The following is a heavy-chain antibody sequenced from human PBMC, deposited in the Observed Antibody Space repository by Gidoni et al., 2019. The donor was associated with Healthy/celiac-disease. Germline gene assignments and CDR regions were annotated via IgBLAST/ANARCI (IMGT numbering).Heavy chain of an antibody. CDR3: AKDSYSYGARGWFDP. CDR2: ISWNSCSI. D-gene: IGHD5-18*01. Sequence: EVQLVESGGGLVQPGRSLRLSCAASGFTFDEYASHWVRQAPGKGRGGVSGISWNSCSIGYADSVKGRFTSPRDNAKISLYLQINSLRAEDTALYYCAKDSYSYGARGWFDPWGQGTLVTVSS. CDR1: GFTFDEYA. J-gene: IGHJ5*02. V-gene: IGHV3-9*01.